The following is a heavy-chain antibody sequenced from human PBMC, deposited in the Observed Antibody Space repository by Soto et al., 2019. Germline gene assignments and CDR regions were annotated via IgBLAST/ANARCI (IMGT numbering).Heavy chain of an antibody. Sequence: QVQLQESGPGLVKPSDTLALTCAVSGYSISSSHWWGWVRQPPGKGLEWIGYIYYSGTTYYNPSLKSRVTMSVDTSKNQFSLKLTSVTAVDTAVYYCARREIQGPIDYWGQGTLVTVSS. CDR2: IYYSGTT. D-gene: IGHD1-26*01. V-gene: IGHV4-28*01. J-gene: IGHJ4*02. CDR1: GYSISSSHW. CDR3: ARREIQGPIDY.